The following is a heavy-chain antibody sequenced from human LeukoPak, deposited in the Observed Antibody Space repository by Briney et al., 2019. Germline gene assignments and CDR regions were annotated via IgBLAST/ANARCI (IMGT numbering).Heavy chain of an antibody. CDR3: ARVILGSLDY. Sequence: SVTLSLTCTVSGGSISSYYWSWIRQPPGKGLEWIGYIYYSGSTNYNPSLKSRVTISVDTSKNQFSLKLSSVTAADTAVYYCARVILGSLDYWGQGTLVTVSS. J-gene: IGHJ4*02. V-gene: IGHV4-59*01. CDR2: IYYSGST. D-gene: IGHD2/OR15-2a*01. CDR1: GGSISSYY.